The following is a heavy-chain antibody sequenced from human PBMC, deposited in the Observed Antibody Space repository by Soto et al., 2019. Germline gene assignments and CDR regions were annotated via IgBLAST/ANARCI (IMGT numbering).Heavy chain of an antibody. V-gene: IGHV3-23*01. CDR2: ITGSGGDT. J-gene: IGHJ4*02. CDR1: GFIFSSYA. Sequence: GGSLRLSCAASGFIFSSYAMGWVRQTPGKGLEWVSAITGSGGDTYYIDYVKGRITISRDNSKNTLYLQMTSMRAEDTALYYCAKLGSSTWSPHYYFDYWGQGSLVTVSS. CDR3: AKLGSSTWSPHYYFDY. D-gene: IGHD6-13*01.